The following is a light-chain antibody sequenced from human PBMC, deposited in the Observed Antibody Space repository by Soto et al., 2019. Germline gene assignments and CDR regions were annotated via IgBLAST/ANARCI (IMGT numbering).Light chain of an antibody. Sequence: EIAMTHSPATLSVSPWERATLSCRASQSVSSKLAWYQQKPGQAPRVVIHGASTRATDLPARFSGSGSGTEFTLTISSLQSEDIGVYYRHQYNTWPRTFGQGTKVDIK. CDR2: GAS. CDR3: HQYNTWPRT. J-gene: IGKJ1*01. V-gene: IGKV3-15*01. CDR1: QSVSSK.